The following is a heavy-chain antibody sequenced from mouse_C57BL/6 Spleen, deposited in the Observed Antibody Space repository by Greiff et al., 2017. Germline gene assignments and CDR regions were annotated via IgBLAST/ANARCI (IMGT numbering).Heavy chain of an antibody. J-gene: IGHJ2*01. CDR2: IDPSDSYT. D-gene: IGHD3-2*02. CDR1: GYTFTSYW. CDR3: ARGSSGYFDY. V-gene: IGHV1-69*01. Sequence: QVQLQQPGAELVMPGASVKLSCKASGYTFTSYWMHWVKQRPGQGLEWIGEIDPSDSYTNYNQKFKGKSTLTVDKSSSTAYMQLSSLTSEDSAVYCCARGSSGYFDYWGQGTTVTVSS.